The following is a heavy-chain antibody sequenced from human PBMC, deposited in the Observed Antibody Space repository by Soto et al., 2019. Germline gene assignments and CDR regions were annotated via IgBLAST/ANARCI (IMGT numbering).Heavy chain of an antibody. CDR1: GGSISSSTYY. Sequence: QVQLQESGPGLVKPSETLSLTCTVSGGSISSSTYYWGWIRQPPGKGLEWIGFIYYSGSAYYNPSLKSRVTISIDTSKNQFSLKLTSVTAADMAVFYCARHGVDYGDYASYYYYGMDVWGRGTTVTVSS. V-gene: IGHV4-39*01. CDR3: ARHGVDYGDYASYYYYGMDV. D-gene: IGHD4-17*01. J-gene: IGHJ6*02. CDR2: IYYSGSA.